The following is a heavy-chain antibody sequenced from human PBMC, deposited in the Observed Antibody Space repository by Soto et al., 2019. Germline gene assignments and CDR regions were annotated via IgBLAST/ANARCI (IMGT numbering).Heavy chain of an antibody. Sequence: LRLSCAASGFTFSSYAMSWVRQAPGKGLEWVSAISGSGGSTYYADSVKGRFTISRDNSKNTLYLQMNSLRAEDTAVYYCLGMVYAMGSWGQGTLVTVSS. CDR3: LGMVYAMGS. CDR2: ISGSGGST. CDR1: GFTFSSYA. D-gene: IGHD2-8*01. J-gene: IGHJ4*02. V-gene: IGHV3-23*01.